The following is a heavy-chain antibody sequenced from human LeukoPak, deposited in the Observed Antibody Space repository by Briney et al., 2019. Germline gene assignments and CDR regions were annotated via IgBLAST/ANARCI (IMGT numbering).Heavy chain of an antibody. D-gene: IGHD2-2*01. CDR2: ISGSGGST. J-gene: IGHJ4*02. CDR1: GFTFGSYA. CDR3: ARLTTVGCSSRSCYVDF. V-gene: IGHV3-23*01. Sequence: GGSLRLPCAASGFTFGSYAMYWVRQAPGKGLEWVSGISGSGGSTFYADSVKGRFTISRDNSENTVYLQMNSLRADDTAVYYCARLTTVGCSSRSCYVDFWGQGTLVTVSS.